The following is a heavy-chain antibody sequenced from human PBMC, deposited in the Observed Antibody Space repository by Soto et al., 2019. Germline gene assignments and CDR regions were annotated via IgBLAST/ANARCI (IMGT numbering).Heavy chain of an antibody. D-gene: IGHD3-3*01. CDR3: ARGDDFWSGYYTPPFDY. CDR1: GFTVSSNY. Sequence: GGSLRLSCAASGFTVSSNYMSWVRQAPGKGLEWVSVIYSGGSTYYADSVKGRFTISRDNSKNTLYLQMNSLRAEDTAVYYCARGDDFWSGYYTPPFDYWGQGTLVTVSS. V-gene: IGHV3-66*01. CDR2: IYSGGST. J-gene: IGHJ4*02.